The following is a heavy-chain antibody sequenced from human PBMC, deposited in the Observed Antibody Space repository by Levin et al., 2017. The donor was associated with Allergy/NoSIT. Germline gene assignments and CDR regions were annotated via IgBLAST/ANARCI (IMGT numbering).Heavy chain of an antibody. V-gene: IGHV3-73*01. J-gene: IGHJ4*02. CDR3: TRLSGMAAAVNTFDY. Sequence: GGSLRLSCAASGFTFSGSAMHWVRQASGKGLEWVGRIRSKANSYATAYAASVKGRFTISRDDSKNTAYLQMNSLKTEDTAVYYCTRLSGMAAAVNTFDYWGQGTLVTVSS. D-gene: IGHD6-13*01. CDR2: IRSKANSYAT. CDR1: GFTFSGSA.